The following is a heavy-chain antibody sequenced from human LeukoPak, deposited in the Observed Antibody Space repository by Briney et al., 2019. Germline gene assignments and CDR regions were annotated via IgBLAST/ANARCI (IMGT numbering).Heavy chain of an antibody. J-gene: IGHJ4*02. CDR2: ISGGGGTT. V-gene: IGHV3-23*01. Sequence: PGGSLRLSCAASGFTFSSYAMNWVRQAPGKGLEWVSAISGGGGTTYYADSVKGRSTISRDNSKNTLFLQMNSLRAEDTAVYYCAKDREGLSSGYDLEYFDYWGQGTLVTVSS. CDR3: AKDREGLSSGYDLEYFDY. D-gene: IGHD5-12*01. CDR1: GFTFSSYA.